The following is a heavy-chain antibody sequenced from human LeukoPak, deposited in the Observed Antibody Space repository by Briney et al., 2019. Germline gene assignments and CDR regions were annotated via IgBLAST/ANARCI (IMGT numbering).Heavy chain of an antibody. D-gene: IGHD6-19*01. V-gene: IGHV3-21*01. J-gene: IGHJ4*02. CDR2: ISSSSSYI. Sequence: GGSLRLSCAASGFTFSSYSMNWVRQAPGKGLEWVSSISSSSSYIYYADSVKGRFTISRDNAKNSLYLQMNSLRAEDTAVYYCARDDIAVAGSHPVRWGQGTLVTVSS. CDR1: GFTFSSYS. CDR3: ARDDIAVAGSHPVR.